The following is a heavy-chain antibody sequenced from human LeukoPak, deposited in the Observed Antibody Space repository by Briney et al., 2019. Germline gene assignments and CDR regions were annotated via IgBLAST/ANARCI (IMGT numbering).Heavy chain of an antibody. CDR2: IYYSGST. Sequence: SETLSLTCTVSGGSISSYYWSWIRQPPGKGLEWIGYIYYSGSTNYNPSLKSRVTISADTSKNQFSLKLSSVTAADTAVYYCARELAARPAAFDIWGQGTMVTVSS. CDR3: ARELAARPAAFDI. D-gene: IGHD6-6*01. J-gene: IGHJ3*02. V-gene: IGHV4-59*12. CDR1: GGSISSYY.